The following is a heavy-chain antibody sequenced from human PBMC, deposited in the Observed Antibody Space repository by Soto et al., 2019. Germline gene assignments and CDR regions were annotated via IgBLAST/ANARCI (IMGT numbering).Heavy chain of an antibody. D-gene: IGHD2-8*01. Sequence: LETLSLTCTVSGGYLSSYYLSWIRPHPGMGLEYIGYIHNSGSTNYSPSPKSRATISLDTSKSQFSLRLSSVPAADTAVYYCASLMVYAPYNYYYIDVWGKGTTVTGSS. CDR3: ASLMVYAPYNYYYIDV. V-gene: IGHV4-59*01. J-gene: IGHJ6*03. CDR2: IHNSGST. CDR1: GGYLSSYY.